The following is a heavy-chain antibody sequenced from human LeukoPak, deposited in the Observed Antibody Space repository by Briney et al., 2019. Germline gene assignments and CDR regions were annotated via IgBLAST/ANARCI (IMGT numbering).Heavy chain of an antibody. D-gene: IGHD3-10*01. CDR3: ARRYPSTYYYGSGSLDP. V-gene: IGHV4-59*08. CDR1: GGSISSYY. CDR2: IYYSGST. Sequence: PSETLSLTCTVSGGSISSYYWSWIRQPPGKGLEWIGYIYYSGSTNYNPSLKSRVTISVDTSKNQFPLRLSSVTAADTAVYYCARRYPSTYYYGSGSLDPWGQGTLVTVSS. J-gene: IGHJ5*02.